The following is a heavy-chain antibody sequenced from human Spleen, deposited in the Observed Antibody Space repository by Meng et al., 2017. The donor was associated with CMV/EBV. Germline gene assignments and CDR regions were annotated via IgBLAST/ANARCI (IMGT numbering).Heavy chain of an antibody. J-gene: IGHJ4*02. Sequence: TVSGGSISSGGYYWSWIRQHPGKGLEWIGYIYYSGSTYYNPSLKSRVTISVDTSKNQFSLKLSSVTAADTAVYYCARFYSSSWGLDYWGQGTLVTVSS. CDR3: ARFYSSSWGLDY. CDR2: IYYSGST. CDR1: GGSISSGGYY. D-gene: IGHD6-13*01. V-gene: IGHV4-31*03.